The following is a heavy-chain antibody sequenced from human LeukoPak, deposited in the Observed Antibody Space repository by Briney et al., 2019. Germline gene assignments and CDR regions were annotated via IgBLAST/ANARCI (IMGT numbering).Heavy chain of an antibody. CDR3: ARHPNSNWDY. D-gene: IGHD6-13*01. CDR2: INEGGNEK. CDR1: GFTFSSYT. J-gene: IGHJ4*02. Sequence: GGSLRLSCAASGFTFSSYTMSWVRQVPGKGLEWVVNINEGGNEKNYVDSVKGRFTASRDNAQNSLYLQMNSLRVEDTAVYYCARHPNSNWDYWGQGTLVTVSS. V-gene: IGHV3-7*03.